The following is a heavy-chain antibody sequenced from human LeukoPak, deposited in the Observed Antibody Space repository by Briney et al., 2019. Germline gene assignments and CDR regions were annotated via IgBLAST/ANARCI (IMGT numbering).Heavy chain of an antibody. J-gene: IGHJ4*02. D-gene: IGHD1-1*01. Sequence: ASVKVSCKASGYTFTSYDINWVRQAPGQGLEWMGIINPSGGSTSYAQKFQGRVTMTRDMSTSTVYMELSSLRSEDTAVYYCAREGRGRRVQRSFDYWGQGTLVTVSS. CDR3: AREGRGRRVQRSFDY. V-gene: IGHV1-46*01. CDR2: INPSGGST. CDR1: GYTFTSYD.